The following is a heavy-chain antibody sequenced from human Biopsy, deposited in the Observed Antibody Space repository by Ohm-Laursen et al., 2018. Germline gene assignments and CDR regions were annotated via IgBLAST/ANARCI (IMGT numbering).Heavy chain of an antibody. J-gene: IGHJ3*01. CDR1: GYTLNDHF. D-gene: IGHD3-16*02. CDR2: GRPIRGGA. CDR3: ARDIMNPIGGLVARSDVFDV. V-gene: IGHV1-2*02. Sequence: SVKGSCQASGYTLNDHFFSLGGQAPGGGPVGMGGGRPIRGGAHFAQKFQSRVTMIRDTSATTGYMELSSLRSDDTAVYYCARDIMNPIGGLVARSDVFDVWGQGTMVTVSS.